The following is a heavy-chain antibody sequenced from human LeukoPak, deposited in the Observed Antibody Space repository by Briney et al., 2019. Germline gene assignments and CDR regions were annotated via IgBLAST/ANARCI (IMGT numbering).Heavy chain of an antibody. Sequence: PGGSLRPSCAASGFTFSRYAMHWVRQVPGKGLEWVSGIIWNSGNIGYADSVKGRFTISRDNAKNSLYLQMNSLRHEDTALYYCAKDVVVRGAQWDGFDIWGQGTMVTVSS. D-gene: IGHD3-10*01. CDR2: IIWNSGNI. CDR3: AKDVVVRGAQWDGFDI. V-gene: IGHV3-9*01. J-gene: IGHJ3*02. CDR1: GFTFSRYA.